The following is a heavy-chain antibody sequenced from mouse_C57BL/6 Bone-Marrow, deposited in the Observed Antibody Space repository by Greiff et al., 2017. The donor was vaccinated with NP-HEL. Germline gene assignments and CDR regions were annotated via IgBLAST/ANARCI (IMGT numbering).Heavy chain of an antibody. CDR2: IRNKANNHAT. J-gene: IGHJ4*01. CDR3: TVITTFHAMDY. D-gene: IGHD1-1*01. V-gene: IGHV6-6*01. Sequence: EVHLVESGGGLVQPGGSMKLSCAASGFTFSDAWMDWVRQSPEKGLEWVAEIRNKANNHATYYAESVKGRFTISRDDSKSSVYLQMNSLRAEDTGIYYCTVITTFHAMDYWGQGTSVTVSS. CDR1: GFTFSDAW.